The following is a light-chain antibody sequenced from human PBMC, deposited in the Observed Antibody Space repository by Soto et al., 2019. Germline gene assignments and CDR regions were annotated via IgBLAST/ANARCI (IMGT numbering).Light chain of an antibody. Sequence: VLTQPPSASGTPGQRVTISCSGTTSNIGRSTVSWYQQFPGAAPKLLIYGNTQRPLGVPVRFSGSKSDTSAFLAISGLQSEDEADYYCATWNDGIFVFGIGTKVTVL. V-gene: IGLV1-44*01. J-gene: IGLJ1*01. CDR3: ATWNDGIFV. CDR1: TSNIGRST. CDR2: GNT.